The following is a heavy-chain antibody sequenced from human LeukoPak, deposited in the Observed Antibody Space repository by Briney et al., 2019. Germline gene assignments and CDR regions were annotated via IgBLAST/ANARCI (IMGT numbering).Heavy chain of an antibody. V-gene: IGHV4-59*01. CDR3: ARDSYNYGSGSFDY. CDR2: ISYSGST. J-gene: IGHJ4*02. CDR1: RGSISNYY. D-gene: IGHD5-18*01. Sequence: SETLSLTCTVSRGSISNYYWSWIRQPPGKGLEWIGYISYSGSTNYNPSLKSRVTISVDTSKHQFSLNLSSVTAADTAVYYCARDSYNYGSGSFDYWGQGTLVTVSS.